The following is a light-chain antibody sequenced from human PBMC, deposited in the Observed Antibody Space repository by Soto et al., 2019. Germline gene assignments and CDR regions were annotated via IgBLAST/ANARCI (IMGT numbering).Light chain of an antibody. CDR3: QQYNNWPPIS. Sequence: EIVMTQSPATLSVSPGERATLSCRASQSVSSNLAWYQKKPGQAPRHLIYGASTRATGIPARFRGSASGTEFTLTISSPQSEDFAVYYCQQYNNWPPISFGQGTKLEIK. CDR1: QSVSSN. J-gene: IGKJ2*01. CDR2: GAS. V-gene: IGKV3-15*01.